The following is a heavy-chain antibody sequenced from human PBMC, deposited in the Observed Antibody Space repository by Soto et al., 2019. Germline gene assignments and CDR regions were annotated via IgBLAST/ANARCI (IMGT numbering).Heavy chain of an antibody. J-gene: IGHJ4*02. CDR3: NTDTLPFPPTMTTTGGAY. CDR2: TRSQSDGGAT. V-gene: IGHV3-15*01. D-gene: IGHD1-1*01. CDR1: GFHFSRAW. Sequence: EVQLVESGGGLVKPGESLRLSCAASGFHFSRAWMTWVRQAPGKGLEWVGRTRSQSDGGATDYATPVEGRFTISRDDSQNTVFLQLNGLKTEDTGVEYRNTDTLPFPPTMTTTGGAYWGKGALVTVSS.